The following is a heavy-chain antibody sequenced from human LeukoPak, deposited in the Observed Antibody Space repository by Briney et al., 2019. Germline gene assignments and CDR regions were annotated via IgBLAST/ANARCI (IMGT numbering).Heavy chain of an antibody. Sequence: WRSLRLSCAASGFTFSSFGMHWVRQAPGKGLEWVALISYDGSNNYYADSVKGRFTISRDNSKNTLYLQMNSLRAEDTAVYYCAKRAVATNYFDYWGQGTLVTVSS. J-gene: IGHJ4*02. CDR2: ISYDGSNN. CDR1: GFTFSSFG. V-gene: IGHV3-30*18. CDR3: AKRAVATNYFDY. D-gene: IGHD1-26*01.